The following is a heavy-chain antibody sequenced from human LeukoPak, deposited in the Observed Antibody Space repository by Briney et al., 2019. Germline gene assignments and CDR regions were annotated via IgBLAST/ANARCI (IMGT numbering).Heavy chain of an antibody. V-gene: IGHV3-11*01. Sequence: GGSLRLSCAPSGFSFSDYYMSWIRHALGKGLGWVSYISSGGTTIYYADSVKGGFTSSRDNAKNSLYLKMNSLRAEDSAVYYCASPGITTTEGDYWGQGILVTVS. J-gene: IGHJ4*02. CDR3: ASPGITTTEGDY. D-gene: IGHD1-14*01. CDR2: ISSGGTTI. CDR1: GFSFSDYY.